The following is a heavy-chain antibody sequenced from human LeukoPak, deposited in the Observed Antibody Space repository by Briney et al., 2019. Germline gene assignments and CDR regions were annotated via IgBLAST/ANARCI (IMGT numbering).Heavy chain of an antibody. Sequence: GGSLRLSCAASGFTFSSYAMGWVRQAPGKGLEWVSAISGSGGSTYYADSVKGRFTISRDNSKNTLYLQMNSLRAEDTAVYYCAKHLTDYYDSSGYYYRLLNDAFDIWGQGTMVTVSS. CDR3: AKHLTDYYDSSGYYYRLLNDAFDI. J-gene: IGHJ3*02. V-gene: IGHV3-23*01. D-gene: IGHD3-22*01. CDR2: ISGSGGST. CDR1: GFTFSSYA.